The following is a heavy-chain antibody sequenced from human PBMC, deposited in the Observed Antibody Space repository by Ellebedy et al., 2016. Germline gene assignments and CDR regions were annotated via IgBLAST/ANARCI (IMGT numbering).Heavy chain of an antibody. V-gene: IGHV3-53*01. CDR2: IYSASST. Sequence: GESLKISXAASGFPVSNNYMSWVRQAPGKRLEWVSVIYSASSTFYADSVRGRFTVSRDDSKNTLYLQMESLRAEDTAVYSCARALSRWYFDCWGQGTLVTVSS. J-gene: IGHJ4*02. CDR3: ARALSRWYFDC. D-gene: IGHD4-23*01. CDR1: GFPVSNNY.